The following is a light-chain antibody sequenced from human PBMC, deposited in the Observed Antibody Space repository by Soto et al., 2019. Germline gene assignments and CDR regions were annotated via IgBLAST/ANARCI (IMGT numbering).Light chain of an antibody. V-gene: IGLV2-8*01. CDR3: SSTAGNNNLV. CDR1: SSDVGGHNY. Sequence: QSVLTQSHSASGSPGQSVTISCTGTSSDVGGHNYVSWYQHHPGKAPKLIIYEVSKRPSGVPDRFSGSKSGNTASLTVSGRQAEDEAVYYCSSTAGNNNLVFGGGTKVTVL. J-gene: IGLJ3*02. CDR2: EVS.